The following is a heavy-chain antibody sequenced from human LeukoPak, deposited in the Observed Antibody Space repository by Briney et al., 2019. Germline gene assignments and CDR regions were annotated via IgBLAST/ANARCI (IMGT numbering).Heavy chain of an antibody. D-gene: IGHD5-18*01. CDR1: GGTFSSYA. J-gene: IGHJ4*02. V-gene: IGHV1-69*04. Sequence: GASVKVSCKASGGTFSSYAISWVRQAPGQGLEWMERIIPILGIANYAQKFQGRVTITADKSTSTAYMELSSLRSEDTAVYYCAKARGYSYGWYFDYWGQGTLVTVSS. CDR2: IIPILGIA. CDR3: AKARGYSYGWYFDY.